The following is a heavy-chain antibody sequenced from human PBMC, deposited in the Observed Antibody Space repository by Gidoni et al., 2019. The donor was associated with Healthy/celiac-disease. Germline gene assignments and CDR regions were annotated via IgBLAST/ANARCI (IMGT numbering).Heavy chain of an antibody. CDR1: GFTFSSYG. J-gene: IGHJ4*02. D-gene: IGHD3-10*01. V-gene: IGHV3-30*18. CDR2: ISYDGSNK. CDR3: AKEWMEHYGSGSSPPDY. Sequence: QVQLVESGGGVVQPGRSLRLSCAASGFTFSSYGMHWVRQAPGKGLEWVAVISYDGSNKYYADSVKGRFTISRDNSKNTLYLQMNSLRAEDTAVYYCAKEWMEHYGSGSSPPDYWGQGTLVTVSS.